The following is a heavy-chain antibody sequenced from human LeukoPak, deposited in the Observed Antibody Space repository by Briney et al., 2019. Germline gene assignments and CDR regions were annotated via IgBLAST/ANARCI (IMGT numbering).Heavy chain of an antibody. Sequence: SSETLSLTCTVSGGSISSSTYYWGWIRQLPGKGLEWIGSIYYGGYTYHNPSLESRVTMSVDTSKNQFSLKLTSVTAADTAVYYCATSGPGYYYGMDVWGQGTTVTVSS. CDR3: ATSGPGYYYGMDV. D-gene: IGHD2-15*01. CDR2: IYYGGYT. CDR1: GGSISSSTYY. V-gene: IGHV4-39*01. J-gene: IGHJ6*02.